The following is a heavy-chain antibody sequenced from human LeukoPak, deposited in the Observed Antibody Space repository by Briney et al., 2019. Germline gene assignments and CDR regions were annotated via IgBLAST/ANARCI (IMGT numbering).Heavy chain of an antibody. CDR3: AAVFGSGYYYYFDY. CDR2: IAVGSGNT. V-gene: IGHV1-58*02. D-gene: IGHD3-22*01. Sequence: SVKVSCKASGFTFTSSSMQWVRQARGQRPEWIGWIAVGSGNTNYAQKFQGRVTITRDMSTSTAYMELSSLRSEDTAVYYCAAVFGSGYYYYFDYWGQGTLVTVSS. CDR1: GFTFTSSS. J-gene: IGHJ4*02.